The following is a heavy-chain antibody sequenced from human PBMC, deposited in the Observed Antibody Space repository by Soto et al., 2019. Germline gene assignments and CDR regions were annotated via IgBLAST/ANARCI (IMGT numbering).Heavy chain of an antibody. CDR3: ARVSVVVVITGPWFDP. J-gene: IGHJ5*02. CDR1: GYTFTSYD. CDR2: MNPNSGNT. V-gene: IGHV1-8*01. Sequence: QVQLVQSGAEVKKPGASVKVSCKASGYTFTSYDINWVRQATGQGLEWMGWMNPNSGNTGYAQKFQGRDTMTRKTSISTAYMELSSLRSEDTAVYYCARVSVVVVITGPWFDPWGQGTLVTVSS. D-gene: IGHD3-22*01.